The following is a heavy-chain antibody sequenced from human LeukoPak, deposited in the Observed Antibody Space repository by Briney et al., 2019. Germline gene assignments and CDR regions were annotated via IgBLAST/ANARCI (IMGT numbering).Heavy chain of an antibody. CDR1: GGSISSGTYY. V-gene: IGHV4-61*02. Sequence: SQTLSLTCTVSGGSISSGTYYWTWIRQPAGKGLEWIGRIYTTGSTNYNPSLKSRVTMSTDTSKNQFSLKLSSVTAADTAVYYCASGLGINLDYWGQGTLVTVSS. D-gene: IGHD7-27*01. CDR2: IYTTGST. CDR3: ASGLGINLDY. J-gene: IGHJ4*02.